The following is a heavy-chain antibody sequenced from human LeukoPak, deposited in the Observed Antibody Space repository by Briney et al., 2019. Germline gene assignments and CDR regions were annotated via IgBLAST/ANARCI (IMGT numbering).Heavy chain of an antibody. J-gene: IGHJ2*01. V-gene: IGHV3-30-3*01. CDR1: GFTFSNYA. CDR3: ARDVYCSSTSYCYWFFDL. Sequence: GGSLRLSCAASGFTFSNYAMHWVRQAPGKGLEWVAVISYDGSNKYDADSVRGRFTISRDNAKNSLYLQMNSLRTEDTAVYYCARDVYCSSTSYCYWFFDLWGRGTLVTVSS. CDR2: ISYDGSNK. D-gene: IGHD2-2*01.